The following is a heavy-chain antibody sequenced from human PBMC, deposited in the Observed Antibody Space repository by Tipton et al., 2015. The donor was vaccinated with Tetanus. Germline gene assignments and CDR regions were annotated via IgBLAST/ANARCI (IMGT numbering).Heavy chain of an antibody. D-gene: IGHD3-22*01. CDR2: IDPNSGGT. CDR1: GYTFTGYY. Sequence: QLVQSGAEMKKPGASVKVSCKASGYTFTGYYIYWVRQAPGQGLEWMGWIDPNSGGTVYAQKLQGRVTMTRDTSISTAYMDLRSLRSDDTAVYYCARDRGDYTYYGMDVWGPGTTVTVS. J-gene: IGHJ6*02. CDR3: ARDRGDYTYYGMDV. V-gene: IGHV1-2*02.